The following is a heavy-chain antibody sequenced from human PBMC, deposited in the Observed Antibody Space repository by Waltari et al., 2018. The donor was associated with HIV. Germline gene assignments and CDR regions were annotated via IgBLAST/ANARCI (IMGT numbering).Heavy chain of an antibody. V-gene: IGHV3-66*01. CDR2: IYSGGNT. CDR1: GCTVSNNY. Sequence: EVQLVEYGGGLVQPGGSLRLSCAASGCTVSNNYMTWVRQAPGKGLEWVSIIYSGGNTYFADSVKGRFTISRDNSKNTLYLQMNGLRAEDTAVYYCAKTKLRHGGGYHGMDVWGQGTTVTVSS. CDR3: AKTKLRHGGGYHGMDV. D-gene: IGHD3-3*01. J-gene: IGHJ6*02.